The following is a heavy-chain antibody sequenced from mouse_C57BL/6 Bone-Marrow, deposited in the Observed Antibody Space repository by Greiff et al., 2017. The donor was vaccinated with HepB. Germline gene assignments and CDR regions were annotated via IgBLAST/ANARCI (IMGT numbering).Heavy chain of an antibody. D-gene: IGHD1-1*01. CDR3: ARMDYYGSSYSY. J-gene: IGHJ2*01. V-gene: IGHV1-64*01. CDR2: IHPNSGST. CDR1: GYTFTSYW. Sequence: QVQLQQPGAELVKPGASVKLSCKASGYTFTSYWMHWVKQRPGQGLEWIGMIHPNSGSTNYNEKFKSKATLTVDKSSSTAYMQLSSLTSEESAVYYCARMDYYGSSYSYWGQGTTLTVSS.